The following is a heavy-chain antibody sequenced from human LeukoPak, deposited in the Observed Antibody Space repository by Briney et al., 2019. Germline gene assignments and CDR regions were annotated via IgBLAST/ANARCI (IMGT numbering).Heavy chain of an antibody. CDR3: ARAFGSGSYSF. CDR2: ISSSGSTK. D-gene: IGHD3-10*01. Sequence: GGSLRLSCAASGLTFSSYEMNWVRQAPGKGLEWVSYISSSGSTKYYADSVKGRITISRDNAKKSMYLQMNSLRAEDTAVYYCARAFGSGSYSFWGQGTLVSVSS. J-gene: IGHJ4*02. V-gene: IGHV3-48*03. CDR1: GLTFSSYE.